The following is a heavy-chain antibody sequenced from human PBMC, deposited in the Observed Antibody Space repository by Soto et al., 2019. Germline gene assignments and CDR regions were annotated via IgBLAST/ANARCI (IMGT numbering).Heavy chain of an antibody. CDR2: ISYDSSNK. D-gene: IGHD2-15*01. Sequence: VQLLESGGGLIQPGGSLRLSCAASGFTFSYGIHWLRQAPGKGLEWVAYISYDSSNKFYGDSVKGRFTISRDNSKNTQFLQMRSLRAEDTAVYYCANLVIGYCSGNTCDDYWGQGTLVAVSS. CDR3: ANLVIGYCSGNTCDDY. CDR1: GFTFSYG. J-gene: IGHJ4*02. V-gene: IGHV3-30*18.